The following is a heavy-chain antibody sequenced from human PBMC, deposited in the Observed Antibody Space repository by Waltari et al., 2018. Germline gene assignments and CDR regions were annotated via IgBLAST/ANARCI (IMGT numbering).Heavy chain of an antibody. CDR1: GGSFSGYY. D-gene: IGHD3-10*01. V-gene: IGHV4-34*01. CDR2: INHSGST. J-gene: IGHJ3*02. CDR3: ARGADPLPLITMVRGVRKGDAFDI. Sequence: QVQLQQWGAGLLKPSETLSLTCAVYGGSFSGYYWSWIRQPPGQGLEWVGEINHSGSTNYNPSLKSRVTISVDTSKNQFSLKRSSVTAADTAVYYCARGADPLPLITMVRGVRKGDAFDIWGQGTMVTVSS.